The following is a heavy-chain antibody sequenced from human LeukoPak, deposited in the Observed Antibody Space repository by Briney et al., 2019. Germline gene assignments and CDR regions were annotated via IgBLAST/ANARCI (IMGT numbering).Heavy chain of an antibody. CDR3: ARDGSLPDY. V-gene: IGHV3-74*01. Sequence: PGGSLRLPCAASGFTFSDYWMHWVRQTPGEGLVWVSRIISDGSSTSYADSVKGRFTISRDNAKNTLYLQMNSLRVEDTAVYYCARDGSLPDYWGQGTLVTVSS. CDR1: GFTFSDYW. CDR2: IISDGSST. J-gene: IGHJ4*02.